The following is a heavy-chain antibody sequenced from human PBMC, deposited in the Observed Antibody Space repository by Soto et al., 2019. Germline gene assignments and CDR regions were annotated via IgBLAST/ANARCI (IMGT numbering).Heavy chain of an antibody. Sequence: SETLSLTCAVYGGSFSGYYWSWIRQPPGKGLEWIGEINHSGSTNYNPSLKSRVTISVDTSKNQFSLKLSSVTAADTAVYYCARSRQWLVAYYFDYWGQGTLVTVSS. J-gene: IGHJ4*02. V-gene: IGHV4-34*01. CDR2: INHSGST. CDR1: GGSFSGYY. CDR3: ARSRQWLVAYYFDY. D-gene: IGHD6-19*01.